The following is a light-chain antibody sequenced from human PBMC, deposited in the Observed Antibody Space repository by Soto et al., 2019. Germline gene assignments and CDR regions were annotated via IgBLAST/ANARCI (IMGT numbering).Light chain of an antibody. Sequence: EIVMTQSPLSLPVTPGEPASISCRSSQSLLHYNGYNYLDWYLQKPEQSPQLLIYLGSNRSSGDPDMFSGSGSGTDFTLKISRVEAEDVGVYYCMQALQTPPWTFGQGTKVSIK. CDR1: QSLLHYNGYNY. V-gene: IGKV2-28*01. CDR2: LGS. CDR3: MQALQTPPWT. J-gene: IGKJ1*01.